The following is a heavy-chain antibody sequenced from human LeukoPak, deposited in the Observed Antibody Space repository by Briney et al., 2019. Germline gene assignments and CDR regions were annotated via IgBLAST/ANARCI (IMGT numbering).Heavy chain of an antibody. CDR2: IYYSGST. CDR1: GGSVSSGSYH. J-gene: IGHJ3*02. V-gene: IGHV4-61*01. CDR3: ARLDGDGYNLYDAFDI. D-gene: IGHD5-24*01. Sequence: SETLSLTCTVSGGSVSSGSYHWNWIRQPPGKGLEWIGYIYYSGSTNYNPSLKSRVTVSVDTSKNQFSLKLSSVTAADTAVYYCARLDGDGYNLYDAFDIWGQGTMVTVSS.